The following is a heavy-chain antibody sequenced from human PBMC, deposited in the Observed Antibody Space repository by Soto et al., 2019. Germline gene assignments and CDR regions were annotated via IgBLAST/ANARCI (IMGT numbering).Heavy chain of an antibody. V-gene: IGHV3-30*18. J-gene: IGHJ4*02. CDR2: ISYDGSNK. Sequence: PGGSLRLSCAASGFTFSSYGMHWVRQAPGKGLEWVAVISYDGSNKYYADPVEGRFTISRDNSKNTLYLHMNSLRPEDTAVYYCAKDRSAMAVAGLDYWGQGTLVTVSS. D-gene: IGHD6-19*01. CDR3: AKDRSAMAVAGLDY. CDR1: GFTFSSYG.